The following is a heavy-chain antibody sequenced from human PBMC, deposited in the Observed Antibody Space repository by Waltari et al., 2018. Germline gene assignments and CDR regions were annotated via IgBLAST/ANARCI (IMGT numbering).Heavy chain of an antibody. CDR1: GDSMSSTYC. D-gene: IGHD2-15*01. V-gene: IGHV4-4*02. Sequence: QLHLQESGPGLVKPSGTLSLNCAVSGDSMSSTYCWSWVRQSPQKGLEWIGQVRGDGRTNYDPSFASRVTVSLDTSNNRFSLMVTSATAADTAVYYCARDRGRGLYLDTWGPGTLVTVSP. CDR3: ARDRGRGLYLDT. J-gene: IGHJ5*02. CDR2: VRGDGRT.